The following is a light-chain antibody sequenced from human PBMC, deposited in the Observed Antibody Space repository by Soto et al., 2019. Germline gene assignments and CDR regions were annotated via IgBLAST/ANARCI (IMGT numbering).Light chain of an antibody. CDR3: CSSGGSPTYV. CDR2: EVT. CDR1: SSDVGAYNY. J-gene: IGLJ1*01. Sequence: QSALTQPASVSGSPGQSITISCTGTSSDVGAYNYVSWFQQHPGKVPKLMIYEVTNRPSGVSSRFSGSKSGNTASLTISGLQAEDEADYYCCSSGGSPTYVFGTGTKLTVL. V-gene: IGLV2-14*01.